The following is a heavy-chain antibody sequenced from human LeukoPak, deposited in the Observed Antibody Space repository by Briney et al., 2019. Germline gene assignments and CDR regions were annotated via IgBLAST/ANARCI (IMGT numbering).Heavy chain of an antibody. CDR3: ARVMDFWSGYTLDY. Sequence: KPGGSLRLSCAASGFTFSDYYMNWIRQAPGKGLEWVSYISSSGSTIYYADSVKGRFTISRDNAKNSLYLQMNSLRAEDTAVYYCARVMDFWSGYTLDYWGQGTLVTVSS. J-gene: IGHJ4*02. CDR1: GFTFSDYY. D-gene: IGHD3-3*01. V-gene: IGHV3-11*01. CDR2: ISSSGSTI.